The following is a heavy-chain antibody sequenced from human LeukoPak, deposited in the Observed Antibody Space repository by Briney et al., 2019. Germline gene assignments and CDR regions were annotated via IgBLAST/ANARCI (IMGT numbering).Heavy chain of an antibody. CDR2: FDPEDGET. Sequence: ASVKVSCKVSGYTLTELSMHWVRQAPGKGLEWMGGFDPEDGETICAQKFQGRVTMTEDTSTDTAYMELSSLRSEDTAVYYCATARWQQLLFDYWGQGTLVTVSS. J-gene: IGHJ4*02. D-gene: IGHD6-13*01. CDR1: GYTLTELS. CDR3: ATARWQQLLFDY. V-gene: IGHV1-24*01.